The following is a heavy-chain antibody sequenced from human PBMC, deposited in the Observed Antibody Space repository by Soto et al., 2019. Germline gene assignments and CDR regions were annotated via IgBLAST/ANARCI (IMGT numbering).Heavy chain of an antibody. J-gene: IGHJ4*02. D-gene: IGHD1-26*01. V-gene: IGHV4-39*01. CDR1: GGSISSSSYY. Sequence: PSETLSLTCTVSGGSISSSSYYWGWIRQPPGKGLEWIGSIYYSGSTYYNPSLKSRVTISVDTSKNQFSLKLSSVTAADTAVYYCARWSYYALVYFDDWGQGTLVTVSS. CDR2: IYYSGST. CDR3: ARWSYYALVYFDD.